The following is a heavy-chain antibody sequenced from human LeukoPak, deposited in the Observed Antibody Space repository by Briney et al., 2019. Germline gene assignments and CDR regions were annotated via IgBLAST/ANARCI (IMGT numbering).Heavy chain of an antibody. Sequence: PSETLSLTCAVYGVSFSGYYWSWIRQPPGKGLEWIGEINHSGSTNYKSSLKSRVTISGDTSKNQVSLKLSPVTAADTAVYYCARGIGYVWGSYRNDAFDIWGQGTMVTVSS. CDR3: ARGIGYVWGSYRNDAFDI. D-gene: IGHD3-16*02. CDR1: GVSFSGYY. J-gene: IGHJ3*02. V-gene: IGHV4-34*01. CDR2: INHSGST.